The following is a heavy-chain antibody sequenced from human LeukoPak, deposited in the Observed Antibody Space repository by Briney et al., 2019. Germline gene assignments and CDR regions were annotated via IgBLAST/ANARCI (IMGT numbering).Heavy chain of an antibody. D-gene: IGHD5-18*01. CDR2: IYYSGST. CDR3: ARDPYPYSYGLGGQFDY. Sequence: SSETLSLTCAVYGGSFIGFHWNWIRQPPGKGLEWIGYIYYSGSTNYNPSLKSRVTISVDTSKNQFSLKLSSVTAADTAVYYCARDPYPYSYGLGGQFDYWGQGTLVTVSS. V-gene: IGHV4-59*01. CDR1: GGSFIGFH. J-gene: IGHJ4*02.